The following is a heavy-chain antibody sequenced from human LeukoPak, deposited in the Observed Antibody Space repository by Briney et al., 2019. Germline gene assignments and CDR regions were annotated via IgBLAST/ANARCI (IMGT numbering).Heavy chain of an antibody. CDR3: ARGDRAVAGAWGWFDP. J-gene: IGHJ5*02. CDR1: NGSISSYY. Sequence: SETLSLTCTVSNGSISSYYRSWIRQPAGKGLEWIGRIHASGSTNYNPSLKSRVTMSVDTPKNQFSLKLSSVTAADTAIYFCARGDRAVAGAWGWFDPWGQGTLVTVSS. D-gene: IGHD6-19*01. V-gene: IGHV4-4*07. CDR2: IHASGST.